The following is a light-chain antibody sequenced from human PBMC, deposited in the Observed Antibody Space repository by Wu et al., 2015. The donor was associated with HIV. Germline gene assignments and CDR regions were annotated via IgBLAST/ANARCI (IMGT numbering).Light chain of an antibody. CDR1: QTVTTY. V-gene: IGKV1-39*01. Sequence: DIQMTQSPSSLSASVGDRVTITCRASQTVTTYLNWYQQKLGKAPTLLIYAASSLQSGVPPRFSGSGSGTDFTLTISSLQPEDFATYYCQQSYTTPPTFGQGTKVE. CDR2: AAS. J-gene: IGKJ1*01. CDR3: QQSYTTPPT.